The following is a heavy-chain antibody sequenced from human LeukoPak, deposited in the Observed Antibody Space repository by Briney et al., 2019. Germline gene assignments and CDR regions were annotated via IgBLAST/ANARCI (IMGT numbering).Heavy chain of an antibody. CDR3: ARVDCSGGSYPMPYNWFDH. J-gene: IGHJ5*02. CDR2: IYHSGST. Sequence: SETLSLTCAVYGGSFSGYYWSWIRQPPGKGLEWIGSIYHSGSTYYNPSLKSRVTISVDTSKNQFSLKLSSVTAADTAVYYCARVDCSGGSYPMPYNWFDHWGQGTLVTVSS. CDR1: GGSFSGYY. V-gene: IGHV4-34*01. D-gene: IGHD2-15*01.